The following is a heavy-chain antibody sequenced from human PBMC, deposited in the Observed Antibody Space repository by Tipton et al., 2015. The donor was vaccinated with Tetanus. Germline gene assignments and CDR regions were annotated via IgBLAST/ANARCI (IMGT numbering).Heavy chain of an antibody. CDR2: INHSGST. D-gene: IGHD7-27*01. CDR3: ARDPNWGSSLDN. V-gene: IGHV4-34*01. Sequence: LRLSCGVHGGSFSGYFWSWIRQPPGKGLEWIGEINHSGSTNYNPSLKSRVTISLDRNNNHFSLKLSSVTAADTAVYYCARDPNWGSSLDNWGQGTLVTVSS. J-gene: IGHJ4*02. CDR1: GGSFSGYF.